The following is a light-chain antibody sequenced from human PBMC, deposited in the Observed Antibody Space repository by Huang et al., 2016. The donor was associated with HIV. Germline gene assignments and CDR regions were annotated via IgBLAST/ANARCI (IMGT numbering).Light chain of an antibody. CDR3: QQYYTPPLT. J-gene: IGKJ4*01. CDR2: AAS. Sequence: DIQMTQSPSSLSASVGDSVPIACRASQDIRNSLAWYQQKPGKAPKLHLYAASRLESGVPYRFSGGGSGTYYTLTISCLQPEDFATYYCQQYYTPPLTFGGGTKVEIK. CDR1: QDIRNS. V-gene: IGKV1-NL1*01.